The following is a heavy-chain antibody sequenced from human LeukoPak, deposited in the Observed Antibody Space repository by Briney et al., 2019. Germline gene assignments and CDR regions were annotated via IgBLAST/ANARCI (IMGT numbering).Heavy chain of an antibody. D-gene: IGHD6-6*01. Sequence: SETLSLTCTVSGGYISSHYWSWIRQPAGKGLEWIGRTYTSGSTNYNPSLKSRVTMSLDTSKNQFSLKLSSVTAADTAVYYCARDVPASIATYYFDYWGQGTLVTVPS. CDR2: TYTSGST. CDR3: ARDVPASIATYYFDY. J-gene: IGHJ4*02. V-gene: IGHV4-4*07. CDR1: GGYISSHY.